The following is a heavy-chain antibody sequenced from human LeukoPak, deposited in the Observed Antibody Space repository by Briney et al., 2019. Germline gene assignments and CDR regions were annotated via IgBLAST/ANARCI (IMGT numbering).Heavy chain of an antibody. Sequence: GASVKVSCRAFGYTFKSYSMHWVRQAPGQRLEWMGWINGANDNTKYSQKFQGRVTITKDISASTAYLELSGLRSEDTAMYYCARDRYYGSGSYNYFDFWGQGTLVIVSS. J-gene: IGHJ4*02. D-gene: IGHD3-10*01. CDR3: ARDRYYGSGSYNYFDF. CDR2: INGANDNT. V-gene: IGHV1-3*01. CDR1: GYTFKSYS.